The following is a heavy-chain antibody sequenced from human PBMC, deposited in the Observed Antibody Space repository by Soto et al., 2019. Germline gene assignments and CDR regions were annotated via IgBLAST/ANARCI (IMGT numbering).Heavy chain of an antibody. CDR1: GFTFSNYA. J-gene: IGHJ6*02. V-gene: IGHV3-23*01. CDR2: FSGSGGST. Sequence: EVQLLESGGGLVQPGGSLRLSCAAAGFTFSNYALTWVRQSPGKGLEWVSTFSGSGGSTYYADSVRGRFTISRDNSKNTLFLQMNSLRVEDTAIYYCARDWTGDTCPCLDVWGQGTTVSDSS. D-gene: IGHD3-3*01. CDR3: ARDWTGDTCPCLDV.